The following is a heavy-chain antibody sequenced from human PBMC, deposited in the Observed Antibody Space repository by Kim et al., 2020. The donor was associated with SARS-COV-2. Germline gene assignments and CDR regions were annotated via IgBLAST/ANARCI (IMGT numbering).Heavy chain of an antibody. D-gene: IGHD3-3*01. Sequence: YNPALKSRVTISVDTSKNQFSLKLSSVTAADTAVYYCARALYDFWSGYLYWGQGTLVTVSS. CDR3: ARALYDFWSGYLY. J-gene: IGHJ4*02. V-gene: IGHV4-34*01.